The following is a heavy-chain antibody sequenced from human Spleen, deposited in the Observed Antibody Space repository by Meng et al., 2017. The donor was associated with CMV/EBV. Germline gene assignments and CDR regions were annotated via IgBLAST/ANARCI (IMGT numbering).Heavy chain of an antibody. Sequence: GESLKISCAASGFTFSSYSMNWVRQAPGKGLEWVSSISPRSDYINYADSVKGRFTIPRDNARNSLYLQMNSLRAEDAAVYYCARGSGSSSRRDYYYYGMDVWGQGTTVTVSS. CDR1: GFTFSSYS. J-gene: IGHJ6*02. CDR3: ARGSGSSSRRDYYYYGMDV. CDR2: ISPRSDYI. D-gene: IGHD6-6*01. V-gene: IGHV3-21*01.